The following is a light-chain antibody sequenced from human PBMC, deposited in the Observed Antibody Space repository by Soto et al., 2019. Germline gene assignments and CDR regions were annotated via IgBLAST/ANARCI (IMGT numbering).Light chain of an antibody. Sequence: EIVLTQSPGTLSLSPGERATLSCRANQSVSSSYLAWYQQKPGQAPRLLMYGTYSRATGTPDRFSGSGSGTDFTLTISRLEPEDFAVYYCQQYVSSPWAFGEGTKVDIK. CDR3: QQYVSSPWA. CDR2: GTY. CDR1: QSVSSSY. V-gene: IGKV3-20*01. J-gene: IGKJ4*01.